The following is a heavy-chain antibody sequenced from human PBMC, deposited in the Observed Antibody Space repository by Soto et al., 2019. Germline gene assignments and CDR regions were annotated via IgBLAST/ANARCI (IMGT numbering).Heavy chain of an antibody. CDR3: ASLSRQVGATNFDY. D-gene: IGHD1-26*01. CDR1: GGSISSYY. J-gene: IGHJ4*02. V-gene: IGHV4-59*01. Sequence: SETLSLTCTVSGGSISSYYWSWIRQPPGKGLEWIGYIYYSGSTNYNPSLKSQVTISVDTSKNQFSLKLSSVTAADTAVYYCASLSRQVGATNFDYWGQGTLVTVSS. CDR2: IYYSGST.